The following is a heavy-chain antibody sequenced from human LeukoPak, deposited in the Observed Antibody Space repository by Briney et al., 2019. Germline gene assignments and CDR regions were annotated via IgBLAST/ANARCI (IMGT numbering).Heavy chain of an antibody. V-gene: IGHV3-33*01. J-gene: IGHJ3*02. Sequence: GRSLRLSCVASGFTFRSNGIHWVRQAPGKGLEWVAYIWHDGTNEHYADSVKGRFTISIDNSDNTAHLQMNSLRAEDTALYYCARDLSCSGSTCYRAFDIWGQGTLVTVSS. CDR3: ARDLSCSGSTCYRAFDI. CDR2: IWHDGTNE. CDR1: GFTFRSNG. D-gene: IGHD2-15*01.